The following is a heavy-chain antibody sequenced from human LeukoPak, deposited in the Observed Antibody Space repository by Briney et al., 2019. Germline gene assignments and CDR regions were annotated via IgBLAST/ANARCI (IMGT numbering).Heavy chain of an antibody. D-gene: IGHD3-22*01. CDR1: GYTFTGYY. J-gene: IGHJ3*02. Sequence: ASVKVSCKASGYTFTGYYMHWVRQAPGQGLEWMGWINPNSGGTNYAQKFQGRVTMTRDTSISTAYMELSRLRSDDTAVYDCARVHMIVVVTDAFDIWGQGTMVTVSS. CDR2: INPNSGGT. CDR3: ARVHMIVVVTDAFDI. V-gene: IGHV1-2*02.